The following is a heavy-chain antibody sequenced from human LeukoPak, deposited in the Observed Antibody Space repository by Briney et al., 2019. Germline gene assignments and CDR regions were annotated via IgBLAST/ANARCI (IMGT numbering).Heavy chain of an antibody. CDR3: ARGRVRADAFDI. CDR2: IYYSGST. D-gene: IGHD3-10*01. CDR1: GGSISSGSYY. J-gene: IGHJ3*02. V-gene: IGHV4-30-4*08. Sequence: SQTLSLTCTVSGGSISSGSYYWSWIRQPAGKGLEWIGYIYYSGSTYYNPSLKSRVTISVDTSKKQFSLKLNSVTAADTAVYYCARGRVRADAFDIWGQGTMVTVSS.